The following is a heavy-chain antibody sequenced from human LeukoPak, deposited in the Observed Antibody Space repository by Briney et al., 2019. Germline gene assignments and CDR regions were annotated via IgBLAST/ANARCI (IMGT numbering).Heavy chain of an antibody. D-gene: IGHD3-10*01. CDR2: INHSGST. V-gene: IGHV4-34*01. J-gene: IGHJ4*02. Sequence: PSQTLSLTCAVYGGSFSGYYWSWIRQPPGKGLEWIGEINHSGSTNYNPSLKSRVTISVDTSKNQFSLKLSSVTAADTAVYYCARHPPGTDYWGQGTLVTVSS. CDR3: ARHPPGTDY. CDR1: GGSFSGYY.